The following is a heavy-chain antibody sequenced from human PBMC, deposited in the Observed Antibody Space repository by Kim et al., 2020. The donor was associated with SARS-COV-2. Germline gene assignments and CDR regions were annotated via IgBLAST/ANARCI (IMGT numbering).Heavy chain of an antibody. D-gene: IGHD6-13*01. J-gene: IGHJ5*02. Sequence: LKGRVTISVDTSKTQFSLKLSSVTAADTAVYYCARGGYSSSWYGFIGWFDPWGQGTLVTVSS. V-gene: IGHV4-34*01. CDR3: ARGGYSSSWYGFIGWFDP.